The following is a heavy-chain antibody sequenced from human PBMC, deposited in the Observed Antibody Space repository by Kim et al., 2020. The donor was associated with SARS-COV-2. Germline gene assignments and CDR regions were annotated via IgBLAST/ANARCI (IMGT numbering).Heavy chain of an antibody. J-gene: IGHJ4*02. CDR2: IKQDGSEK. D-gene: IGHD6-13*01. CDR1: GFTFSSYW. CDR3: ARLGSSSWNFDY. Sequence: GGSLRLSCAASGFTFSSYWMSWVRQAPGKGLEWVANIKQDGSEKYYVDSVKSRFTISRDNAKNSLYLQMNSLRAADTAVYYCARLGSSSWNFDYWGQGTLVTVSS. V-gene: IGHV3-7*01.